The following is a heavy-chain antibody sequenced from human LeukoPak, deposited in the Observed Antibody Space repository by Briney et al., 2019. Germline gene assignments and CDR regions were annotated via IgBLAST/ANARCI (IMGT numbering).Heavy chain of an antibody. Sequence: ASVKVSCKASGGTFSSYAISWVRQAPGQGLEWMGRIIPILGIANYAQKFQGRVTITADKSTSTAYMELSSLRSEDTAVYYCASRPPHYDFWSGYYMYWGQGTLVTVSS. CDR1: GGTFSSYA. D-gene: IGHD3-3*01. CDR3: ASRPPHYDFWSGYYMY. V-gene: IGHV1-69*04. J-gene: IGHJ4*02. CDR2: IIPILGIA.